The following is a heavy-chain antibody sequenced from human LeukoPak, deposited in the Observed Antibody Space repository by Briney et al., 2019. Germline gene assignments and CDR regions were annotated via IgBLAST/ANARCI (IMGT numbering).Heavy chain of an antibody. J-gene: IGHJ4*02. Sequence: GGSLRLSCAASGFTFSSYEMNWVRQAPGKGLEWVSVIYSGGSTYYADSVKGRFTISRDNSKNTLYLQMNSLRAEDTAVYYCAREVAAAGTGHFDYWGQGTLVTVSS. CDR3: AREVAAAGTGHFDY. V-gene: IGHV3-66*01. CDR1: GFTFSSYE. D-gene: IGHD6-13*01. CDR2: IYSGGST.